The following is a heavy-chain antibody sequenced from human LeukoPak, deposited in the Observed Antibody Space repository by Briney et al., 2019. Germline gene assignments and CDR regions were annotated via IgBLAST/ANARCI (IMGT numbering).Heavy chain of an antibody. V-gene: IGHV4-59*01. J-gene: IGHJ5*02. D-gene: IGHD3-10*01. CDR1: GGSISSYY. CDR3: ARAGAITMVRGERWFDP. Sequence: SETLSLTCTVSGGSISSYYWSWIRQPPGKGLEWIGYIYYSGSTNYNPSLKSRVTISVDTSKNQFSLKLSSVTAADTAVYYCARAGAITMVRGERWFDPWGQGTLVTVSS. CDR2: IYYSGST.